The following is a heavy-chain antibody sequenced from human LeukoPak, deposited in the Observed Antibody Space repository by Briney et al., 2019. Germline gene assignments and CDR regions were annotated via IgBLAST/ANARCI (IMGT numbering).Heavy chain of an antibody. CDR2: FDPEDGET. V-gene: IGHV1-24*01. Sequence: ASVKVSCKVSGYTLTELSMHWVRQAPGKGLEWMGGFDPEDGETIYAQKFQGRVTMTEDTSTDTAYMELSSLRSEDTAVYYCATRRRDGYNTGVRFDYWSQGTLVTVSS. CDR3: ATRRRDGYNTGVRFDY. CDR1: GYTLTELS. D-gene: IGHD5-24*01. J-gene: IGHJ4*02.